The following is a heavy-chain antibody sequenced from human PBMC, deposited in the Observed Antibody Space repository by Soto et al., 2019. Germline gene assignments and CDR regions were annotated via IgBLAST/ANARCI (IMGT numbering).Heavy chain of an antibody. CDR1: GYTFTSYD. CDR3: AGGCSSSWYTYYYYYYMDV. Sequence: ASVKVSCKASGYTFTSYDINWVRQATGQGLEWMGWMNPNSGNTGYAQKFQGRVTMTRNTSISTAYMELSSLRSEDTAVYYCAGGCSSSWYTYYYYYYMDVWGKGTTVTVSS. J-gene: IGHJ6*03. V-gene: IGHV1-8*01. D-gene: IGHD6-13*01. CDR2: MNPNSGNT.